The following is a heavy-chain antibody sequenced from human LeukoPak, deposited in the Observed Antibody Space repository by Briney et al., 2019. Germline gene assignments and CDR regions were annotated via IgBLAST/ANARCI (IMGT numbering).Heavy chain of an antibody. Sequence: ASVKVSCKASGYTFTSYGISWVRQAPGQGLEWMGWISAYNGNTNYAHKLQVRVTMTTDTSTSTAYMELRSLTSDNTAVYYCARDAMPGGPHGYWGQGTLVTVSS. CDR3: ARDAMPGGPHGY. CDR2: ISAYNGNT. D-gene: IGHD2-2*01. V-gene: IGHV1-18*01. CDR1: GYTFTSYG. J-gene: IGHJ4*02.